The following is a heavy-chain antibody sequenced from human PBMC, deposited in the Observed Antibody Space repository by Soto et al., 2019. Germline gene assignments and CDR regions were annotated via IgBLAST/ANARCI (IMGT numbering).Heavy chain of an antibody. CDR1: GNSVSTNSVA. J-gene: IGHJ4*02. Sequence: SQTLSLTCAISGNSVSTNSVAWNWIRQSPSRGLEWLGRTCFRSTWFNEYASSVKGRITISPVTSKNHFSLQLNSVTPDDSAVYYCARDKRALAGYYFDYWGQGTPVTVSS. CDR3: ARDKRALAGYYFDY. CDR2: TCFRSTWFN. V-gene: IGHV6-1*01. D-gene: IGHD1-1*01.